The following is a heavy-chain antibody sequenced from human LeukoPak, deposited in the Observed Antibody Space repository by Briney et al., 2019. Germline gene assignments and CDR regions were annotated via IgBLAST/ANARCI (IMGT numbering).Heavy chain of an antibody. CDR3: ARDSPGFPFDP. Sequence: GGSLRLSCAASGFTFSDYYMNWIRQAPGKGLEWVSYISSSGTIIYYADSVKGRFTMSRDNAKNSLYLQVNSLRAAATAVYSCARDSPGFPFDPWGQGTLVTVSS. CDR2: ISSSGTII. V-gene: IGHV3-11*01. CDR1: GFTFSDYY. J-gene: IGHJ5*02. D-gene: IGHD6-25*01.